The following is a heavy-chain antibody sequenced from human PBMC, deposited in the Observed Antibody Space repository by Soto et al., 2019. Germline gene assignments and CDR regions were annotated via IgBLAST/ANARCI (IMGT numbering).Heavy chain of an antibody. D-gene: IGHD3-10*01. CDR2: FDPSDGKT. CDR1: GYTFTRDQ. J-gene: IGHJ5*02. Sequence: ASVKVSCKASGYTFTRDQINWGRQAAGLGLEWIVMFDPSDGKTTYSQKFQVRVTMTRYTSTSTVYMALSSLRSEDTAIYLCGRVIRSLLSITALDTWGQGTLVTVSS. CDR3: GRVIRSLLSITALDT. V-gene: IGHV1-46*01.